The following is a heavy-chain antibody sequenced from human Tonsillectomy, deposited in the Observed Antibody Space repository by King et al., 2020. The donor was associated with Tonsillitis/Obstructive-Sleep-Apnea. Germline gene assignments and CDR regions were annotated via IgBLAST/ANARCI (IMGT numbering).Heavy chain of an antibody. CDR1: GGSISSGGYY. Sequence: VQLQESGPGLVKPSQTLSLTCTVSGGSISSGGYYWSWIRQHPGKGLEWIGYIYYSGSTHYNPSLKSRVTIPVDTSKNQFSLKLSSVTAADTAVYYCAGGREAGYSSGWYISDAFDTWGQGTMGSVSS. CDR3: AGGREAGYSSGWYISDAFDT. CDR2: IYYSGST. V-gene: IGHV4-31*03. D-gene: IGHD6-19*01. J-gene: IGHJ3*02.